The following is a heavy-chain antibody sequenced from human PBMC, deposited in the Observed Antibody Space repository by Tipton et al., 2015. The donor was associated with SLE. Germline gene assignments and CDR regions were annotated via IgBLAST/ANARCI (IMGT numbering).Heavy chain of an antibody. CDR2: IYYSGGT. V-gene: IGHV4-59*11. D-gene: IGHD3-22*01. J-gene: IGHJ4*01. CDR1: GGSISSHY. Sequence: TLSLTCTVSGGSISSHYWSWIRQPPGKGLEWIGYIYYSGGTNYNPSLNSRVTISVDMSKNQFSLKLSSVTAADTAVYYCAREVTLIVAALDYWGHGTLVTFSS. CDR3: AREVTLIVAALDY.